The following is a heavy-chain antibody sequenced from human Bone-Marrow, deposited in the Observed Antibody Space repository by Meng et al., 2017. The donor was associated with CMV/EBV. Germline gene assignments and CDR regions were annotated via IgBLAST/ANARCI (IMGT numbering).Heavy chain of an antibody. D-gene: IGHD3-3*01. CDR3: ARAGLRFLEWLPLNYYYYYGMDV. Sequence: GESLKISCTASGFIFSNYGMSWARQAPGKGLEWVTFTRHDGGDKFYADSVKGRFTISRDNSKNTLYLQMNSLRAEDTAVYYCARAGLRFLEWLPLNYYYYYGMDVWGQGTTVTVSS. V-gene: IGHV3-30*02. CDR1: GFIFSNYG. CDR2: TRHDGGDK. J-gene: IGHJ6*02.